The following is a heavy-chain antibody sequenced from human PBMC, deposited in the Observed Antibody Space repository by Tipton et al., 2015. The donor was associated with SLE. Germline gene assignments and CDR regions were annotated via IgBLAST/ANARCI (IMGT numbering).Heavy chain of an antibody. J-gene: IGHJ4*02. CDR3: AGAWQGYCSGGTCYVLDY. Sequence: LRLSCTVSGGSISSHYWSWIRQPPGKGLEWFGYISYSENINYNPSLKSRVTISVDTSKNQFSLKLRSVTAADTAVYYCAGAWQGYCSGGTCYVLDYWGQGTLVTVSS. D-gene: IGHD2-15*01. CDR2: ISYSENI. CDR1: GGSISSHY. V-gene: IGHV4-59*11.